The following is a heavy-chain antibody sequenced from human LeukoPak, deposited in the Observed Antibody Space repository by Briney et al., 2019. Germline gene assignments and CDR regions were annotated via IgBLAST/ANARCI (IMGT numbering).Heavy chain of an antibody. Sequence: ASVKVSCKVSGYTLTELSMHWVRQAPGKGLEWMGGFDPEDGETIYAQKFQGRVTMTEDTSTDTAYMELSSLRSEDTAVYYCATDLHGDYSSSIFDYWGQGTLVTVSS. CDR2: FDPEDGET. D-gene: IGHD4-17*01. J-gene: IGHJ4*02. CDR1: GYTLTELS. V-gene: IGHV1-24*01. CDR3: ATDLHGDYSSSIFDY.